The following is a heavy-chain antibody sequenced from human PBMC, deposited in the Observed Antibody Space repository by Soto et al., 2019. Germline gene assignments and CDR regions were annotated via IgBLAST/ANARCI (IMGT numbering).Heavy chain of an antibody. D-gene: IGHD2-15*01. CDR1: GFTFSNAW. J-gene: IGHJ4*02. CDR2: IKSKTDGGTT. V-gene: IGHV3-15*01. Sequence: GGSLRLSCAASGFTFSNAWMSWVHQAPGKGLEWVGRIKSKTDGGTTDYAAPVKGRFTISRDDSKNTLYLQMNSLKTEDTAVYYCTTVRCSGGSCYYFDYWGQGTLVTVSS. CDR3: TTVRCSGGSCYYFDY.